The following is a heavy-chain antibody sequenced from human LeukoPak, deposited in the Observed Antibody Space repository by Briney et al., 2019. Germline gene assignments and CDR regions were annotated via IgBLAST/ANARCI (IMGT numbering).Heavy chain of an antibody. CDR1: NGSISPYF. V-gene: IGHV4-59*08. Sequence: PSETLSLTCTVSNGSISPYFWSWIRQPPGKGLEWIGYIYYSGSTKYNPSLKSRVTISLDTSEKQFSLKLSSVTAADTALYYCARRQTYFDYWGQGTLVTVSS. CDR3: ARRQTYFDY. J-gene: IGHJ4*02. CDR2: IYYSGST.